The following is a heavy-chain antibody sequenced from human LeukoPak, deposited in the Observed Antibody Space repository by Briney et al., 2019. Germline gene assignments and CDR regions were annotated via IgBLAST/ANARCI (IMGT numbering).Heavy chain of an antibody. CDR1: GFTLSHNY. CDR3: ARDWNYYKNSGYLDYLDY. J-gene: IGHJ4*02. V-gene: IGHV3-66*02. D-gene: IGHD3-22*01. CDR2: INSGGKI. Sequence: GGSLRLSCVASGFTLSHNYMSWVRQAPGKGLEWVSVINSGGKIYYADSVKGRFTISRDNSKNTLHLQMNSLRTEDTAVYYCARDWNYYKNSGYLDYLDYWGQGTLVTVSS.